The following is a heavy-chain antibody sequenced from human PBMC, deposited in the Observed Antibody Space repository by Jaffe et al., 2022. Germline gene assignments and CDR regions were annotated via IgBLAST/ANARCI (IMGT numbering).Heavy chain of an antibody. J-gene: IGHJ5*02. CDR2: IRYDGSNK. CDR1: GFTFSSYG. Sequence: QVQLVESGGGVVQPGGSLRLSCAASGFTFSSYGMHWVRQAPGKGLEWVAFIRYDGSNKYYADSVKGRFTISRDNSKNTLYLQMNSLRAEDTAVYYCAKDFAEGSGWYREYNWFDPWGQGTLVTVSS. CDR3: AKDFAEGSGWYREYNWFDP. V-gene: IGHV3-30*02. D-gene: IGHD6-19*01.